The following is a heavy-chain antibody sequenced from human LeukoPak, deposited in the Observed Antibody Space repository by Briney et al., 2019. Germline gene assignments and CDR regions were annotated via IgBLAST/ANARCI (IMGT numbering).Heavy chain of an antibody. CDR1: GGSFSGYY. CDR2: INHSGST. J-gene: IGHJ4*02. V-gene: IGHV4-34*01. D-gene: IGHD4-17*01. Sequence: SETLSLTCAVYGGSFSGYYWSWIRQTPGKGLEWIGEINHSGSTNYNPSLKSRVTISVDTSKNQFSLKLSSVTTADTAVYYCARGWVAYGDYFSGDYWGQGTLVTVSS. CDR3: ARGWVAYGDYFSGDY.